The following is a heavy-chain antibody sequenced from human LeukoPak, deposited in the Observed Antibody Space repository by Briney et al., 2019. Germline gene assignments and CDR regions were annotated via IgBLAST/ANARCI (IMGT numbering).Heavy chain of an antibody. CDR2: INPNSGGT. CDR3: ARVCSGGSCYYDR. D-gene: IGHD2-15*01. CDR1: GYTFTGYY. V-gene: IGHV1-2*02. J-gene: IGHJ4*02. Sequence: ASVKVSCKASGYTFTGYYMHWVRQAPGQGLEWMGWINPNSGGTNYAQKFQGRVTMTRDTSISTAYMELSRLRSDDTAVYYCARVCSGGSCYYDRWGQGTLVTVSP.